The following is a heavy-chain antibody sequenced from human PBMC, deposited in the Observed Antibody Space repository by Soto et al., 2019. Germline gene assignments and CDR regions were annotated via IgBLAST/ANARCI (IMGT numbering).Heavy chain of an antibody. CDR2: IYYSGRT. CDR3: ARQRSTVVTQAYFDH. Sequence: SETLSLTCIVSGESISSSSYYWGWIRQPPGKGLEWIGSIYYSGRTYYNPSFKSRVIISIDTSKNQFSLKLSSVTATDTAVYYCARQRSTVVTQAYFDHWGQGALVTVSS. V-gene: IGHV4-39*01. CDR1: GESISSSSYY. J-gene: IGHJ4*02. D-gene: IGHD2-21*02.